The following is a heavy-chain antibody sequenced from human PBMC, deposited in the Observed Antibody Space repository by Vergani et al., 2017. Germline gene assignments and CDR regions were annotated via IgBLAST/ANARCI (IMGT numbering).Heavy chain of an antibody. CDR2: ISWNSGSI. D-gene: IGHD3-3*01. CDR1: GFTFDDYA. Sequence: EVQLVESGGGLVQPGRSLRLSCAASGFTFDDYAMHWVRQAPGKGLEWVSGISWNSGSIGYADSVKGRFTISRDNSKNTLYLQMNSLRAEDTAVYYCAGNDFWSGMYYYYYMDVWGKGTTVTVSS. V-gene: IGHV3-9*01. J-gene: IGHJ6*03. CDR3: AGNDFWSGMYYYYYMDV.